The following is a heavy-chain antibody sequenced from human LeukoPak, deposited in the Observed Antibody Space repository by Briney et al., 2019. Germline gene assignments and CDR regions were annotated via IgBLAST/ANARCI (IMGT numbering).Heavy chain of an antibody. J-gene: IGHJ5*02. CDR2: ISSSGST. D-gene: IGHD4/OR15-4a*01. V-gene: IGHV4-61*02. CDR3: AREVSDYGGNWFDP. Sequence: SETLSLTCTVSGDSISSGDYYWGWIRQPAGKGLEWIGRISSSGSTNYNPSLKSRVTISIDTSKNQFSLKLNSVTAADTAVYYCAREVSDYGGNWFDPWGQGTLVTVSS. CDR1: GDSISSGDYY.